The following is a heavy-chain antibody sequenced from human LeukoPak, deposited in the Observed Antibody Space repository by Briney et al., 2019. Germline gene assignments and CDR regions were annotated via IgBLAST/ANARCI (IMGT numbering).Heavy chain of an antibody. CDR3: TKDTEATMIVVVIALDY. J-gene: IGHJ4*02. Sequence: GGSLRLSCAASGFTFSSYAMSWVRQAPGKGLEWVSSISGRSADIYYADSVKGRFTISRDNAKNSVFLQMNNLRVEDTAIYYCTKDTEATMIVVVIALDYWGQGTLVTVSS. CDR1: GFTFSSYA. CDR2: ISGRSADI. V-gene: IGHV3-21*06. D-gene: IGHD3-22*01.